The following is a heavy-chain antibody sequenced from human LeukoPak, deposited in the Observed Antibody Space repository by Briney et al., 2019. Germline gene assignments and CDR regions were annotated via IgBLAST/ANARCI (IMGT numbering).Heavy chain of an antibody. J-gene: IGHJ4*02. CDR3: AKGRTNDY. V-gene: IGHV3-23*01. Sequence: GGSLRLSCAASGFTFSTYAMSWVRQTPEKGLEWVPAISDTGGNTFYADSVKGRFTISRDNSKNTLYLQMNSLRAEDTAIHYCAKGRTNDYWGQGTLVTVSS. D-gene: IGHD1/OR15-1a*01. CDR1: GFTFSTYA. CDR2: ISDTGGNT.